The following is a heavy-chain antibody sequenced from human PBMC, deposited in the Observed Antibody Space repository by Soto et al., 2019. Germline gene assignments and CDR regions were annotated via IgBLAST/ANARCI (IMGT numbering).Heavy chain of an antibody. Sequence: EVQLVESGGGLVKPGGSLRLSCAASGFTFSNAWMSWVRQAPGKGLEWVGRIKSKTDGGTTDYAAPVKGRFTISRDDSKNTLYLQMNSLKTEDTAVYYCTTGNRAAGYYGSGSYYNAFGYWGQGTLVTVSS. CDR3: TTGNRAAGYYGSGSYYNAFGY. CDR1: GFTFSNAW. CDR2: IKSKTDGGTT. V-gene: IGHV3-15*01. J-gene: IGHJ4*02. D-gene: IGHD3-10*01.